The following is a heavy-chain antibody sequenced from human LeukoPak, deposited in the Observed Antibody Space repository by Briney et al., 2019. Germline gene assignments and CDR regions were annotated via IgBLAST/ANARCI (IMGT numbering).Heavy chain of an antibody. CDR3: ARGDYGDRDLDY. V-gene: IGHV3-21*01. CDR1: GFTLSAFA. CDR2: ISSSSSYI. D-gene: IGHD4-17*01. J-gene: IGHJ4*02. Sequence: PGGSLRLSCAASGFTLSAFAINWVRQAPGKGLEWVSSISSSSSYIYYADSVKGRFTISRDNAKNSLYLQMNSLRDEDTAVYYCARGDYGDRDLDYWGQGTLVTVSS.